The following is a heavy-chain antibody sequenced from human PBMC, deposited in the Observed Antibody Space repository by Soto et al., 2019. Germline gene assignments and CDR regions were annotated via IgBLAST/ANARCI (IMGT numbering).Heavy chain of an antibody. CDR3: ARYGGYNSPVFDY. J-gene: IGHJ4*02. CDR1: GGSISSYY. V-gene: IGHV4-59*01. D-gene: IGHD4-17*01. CDR2: IYYSGST. Sequence: SETLSLTCTGSGGSISSYYGSWIRQPPGKGLEWIGYIYYSGSTNYNPSLKSRVTISVDTSKNQFSLKLSSVTAADTAVYFCARYGGYNSPVFDYWGQGTLVTVSS.